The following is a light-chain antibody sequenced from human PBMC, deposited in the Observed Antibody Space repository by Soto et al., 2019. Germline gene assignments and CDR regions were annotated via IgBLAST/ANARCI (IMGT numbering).Light chain of an antibody. V-gene: IGLV2-8*01. CDR3: SSYAGSNNFDV. Sequence: QPVLTQPPSATGSPGQSVTISCTGTSSDVGGYNYVSWYQQHPGKAPKLMISDVSKRPSGVPDRFSGSKSDNTASLTVSGLQAEDEADYYCSSYAGSNNFDVFGAGTKVTVL. CDR2: DVS. CDR1: SSDVGGYNY. J-gene: IGLJ1*01.